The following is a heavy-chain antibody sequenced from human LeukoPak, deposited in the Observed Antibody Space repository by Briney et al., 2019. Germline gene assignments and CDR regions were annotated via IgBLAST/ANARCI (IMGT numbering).Heavy chain of an antibody. J-gene: IGHJ4*02. CDR1: GGSFSGYY. Sequence: SETLSLTCAVYGGSFSGYYWSWIRQHPGKGLEWIGEINHSGSTNYNPSLKSRVTISVDTSKNQFSLKLSSVTAADTAVYYCARRPQGTFTYYYDSSGLSYWGQGTLVTVSS. D-gene: IGHD3-22*01. V-gene: IGHV4-34*01. CDR2: INHSGST. CDR3: ARRPQGTFTYYYDSSGLSY.